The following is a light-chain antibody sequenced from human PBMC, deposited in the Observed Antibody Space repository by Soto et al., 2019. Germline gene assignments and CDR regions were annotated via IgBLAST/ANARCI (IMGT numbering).Light chain of an antibody. CDR1: SSDIGSYDR. V-gene: IGLV2-18*02. Sequence: QSVLTQPPSVSGSPGQSVTISCTGTSSDIGSYDRVSWYQQPPGTAPRLMIYEVSNRPSGVPDRFSGSKSGNTASLTISGLQPEDKTDYYSPPFTPSKTYIFATGTKVTVL. J-gene: IGLJ1*01. CDR3: PPFTPSKTYI. CDR2: EVS.